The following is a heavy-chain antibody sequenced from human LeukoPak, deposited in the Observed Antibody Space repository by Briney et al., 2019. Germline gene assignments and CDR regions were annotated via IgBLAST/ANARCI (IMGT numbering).Heavy chain of an antibody. Sequence: RASVKVSCKASGYTFSSYAMHWVRQAPGQRFEWMGWINAGNGNTKYSQKFQDRITFTSDTSASTAYMELSSLRSEDTAVYYCAIHCSGGSCSRSYYFDYWGQGTLVTVSS. J-gene: IGHJ4*02. D-gene: IGHD2-15*01. CDR2: INAGNGNT. CDR3: AIHCSGGSCSRSYYFDY. V-gene: IGHV1-3*01. CDR1: GYTFSSYA.